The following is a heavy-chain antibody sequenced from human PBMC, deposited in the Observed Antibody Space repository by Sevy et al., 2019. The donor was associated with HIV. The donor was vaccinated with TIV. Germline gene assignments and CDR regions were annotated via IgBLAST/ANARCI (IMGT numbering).Heavy chain of an antibody. CDR1: GDSVSSNSAT. CDR3: ARGLYSTFDY. CDR2: TNYRYKWYN. J-gene: IGHJ4*02. V-gene: IGHV6-1*01. D-gene: IGHD6-13*01. Sequence: SQTLSLTCAISGDSVSSNSATWSWIRQSPSRGLEWLGRTNYRYKWYNDDAVSVKSRITINPDTSKDQFSLQLNSVTPGDRALYYCARGLYSTFDYWGQGTLVTVSS.